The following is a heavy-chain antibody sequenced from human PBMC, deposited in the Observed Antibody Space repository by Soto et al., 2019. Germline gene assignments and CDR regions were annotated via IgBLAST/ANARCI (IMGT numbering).Heavy chain of an antibody. CDR2: ISGSGGST. J-gene: IGHJ4*02. CDR1: GFTFSSDA. CDR3: AKQSGDPTELFDY. D-gene: IGHD4-17*01. Sequence: GGSLRLSCAASGFTFSSDAMSWFRQAPGKGLEWVSAISGSGGSTYYADSVKGRFTISRDNSKNTLYLQMNSLRAEDTAVYYCAKQSGDPTELFDYWGQGTLVTVSS. V-gene: IGHV3-23*01.